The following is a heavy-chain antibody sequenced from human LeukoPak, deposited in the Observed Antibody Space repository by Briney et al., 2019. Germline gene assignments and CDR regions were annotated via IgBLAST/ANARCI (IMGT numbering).Heavy chain of an antibody. J-gene: IGHJ6*03. V-gene: IGHV3-74*01. CDR2: INSNGRSS. CDR3: ARDRRGVGYRPQYYYYYYMDV. CDR1: GFTFNNYW. Sequence: GGSLRLSCAACGFTFNNYWMHWVRHAPGKGLVGVSRINSNGRSSNYAESVKGRFAISRDNAKDTLFLQMASLGAEDTAVYYCARDRRGVGYRPQYYYYYYMDVWGKGTTVTVSS. D-gene: IGHD5-24*01.